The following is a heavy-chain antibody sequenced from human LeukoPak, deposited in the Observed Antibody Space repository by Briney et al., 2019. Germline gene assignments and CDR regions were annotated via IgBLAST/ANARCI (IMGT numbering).Heavy chain of an antibody. Sequence: PGGSLRLSCAASGFTFSSYWMHWVRQAPGKGLVWVSRINSDGSSTSYADSVKGRFTISRDNAKNTLYLQMNSLRAEDTAVYYCARDARLDYYDSSGYSDYWGQGTLVTVSS. CDR3: ARDARLDYYDSSGYSDY. D-gene: IGHD3-22*01. J-gene: IGHJ4*02. V-gene: IGHV3-74*01. CDR1: GFTFSSYW. CDR2: INSDGSST.